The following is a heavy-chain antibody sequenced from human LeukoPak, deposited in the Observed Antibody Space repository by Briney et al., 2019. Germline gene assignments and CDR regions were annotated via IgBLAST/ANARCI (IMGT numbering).Heavy chain of an antibody. Sequence: KTSETLSLTCTVSGGSISSSSYYWGWIRQPPGKGLEWIGSIYYSGSTYYNPSLKSRVTISVDTSKNQFSLKLSSVTAADTAVYYCARHRPWNYWGQGTLVTVSS. CDR3: ARHRPWNY. J-gene: IGHJ4*02. D-gene: IGHD5-12*01. CDR1: GGSISSSSYY. V-gene: IGHV4-39*01. CDR2: IYYSGST.